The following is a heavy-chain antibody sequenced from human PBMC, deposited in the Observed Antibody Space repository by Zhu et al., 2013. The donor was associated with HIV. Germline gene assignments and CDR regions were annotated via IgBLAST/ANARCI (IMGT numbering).Heavy chain of an antibody. CDR3: AREEVLGYCTNGVCYSAFDI. Sequence: QVQLVQSGAEVKKPGSSVKVSCKASGGTFSSYAISWVRQAPGQGLEWMGGIIPIFGTANYAQKFQGRVTITADESTSTAYMELSSLRSEDTAVYYCAREEVLGYCTNGVCYSAFDIWGQGTMVTSLQ. CDR1: GGTFSSYA. J-gene: IGHJ3*02. V-gene: IGHV1-69*01. CDR2: IIPIFGTA. D-gene: IGHD2-8*01.